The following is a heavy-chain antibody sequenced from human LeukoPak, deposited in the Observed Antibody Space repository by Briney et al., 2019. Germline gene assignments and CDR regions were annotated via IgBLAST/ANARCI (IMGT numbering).Heavy chain of an antibody. CDR3: AKDRPQTFYDSSGYHLFDY. Sequence: GGSLRLSCAASGFTFSSYVMTWVRQAPGKGLEWVSGISGSGGSTYYADSVKGRFTISRDNSKNTLYLQMNSLRAEDTAVYYCAKDRPQTFYDSSGYHLFDYWGQGTLVTVSS. CDR2: ISGSGGST. CDR1: GFTFSSYV. J-gene: IGHJ4*02. V-gene: IGHV3-23*01. D-gene: IGHD3-22*01.